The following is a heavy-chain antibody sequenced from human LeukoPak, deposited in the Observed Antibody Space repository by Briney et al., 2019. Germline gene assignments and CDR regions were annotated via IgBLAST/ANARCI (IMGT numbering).Heavy chain of an antibody. CDR1: GFTFSSYE. D-gene: IGHD1-26*01. V-gene: IGHV3-48*03. CDR3: AKSHSGSSTLDY. Sequence: PGGSLRLSCAASGFTFSSYEMNWVRQAPGKGLEWVSYISSSGSTIYYADSVKGRFTISRDNSKNTLYLQMNSLRAEDTAVYYCAKSHSGSSTLDYWGQGTLVTVSS. CDR2: ISSSGSTI. J-gene: IGHJ4*02.